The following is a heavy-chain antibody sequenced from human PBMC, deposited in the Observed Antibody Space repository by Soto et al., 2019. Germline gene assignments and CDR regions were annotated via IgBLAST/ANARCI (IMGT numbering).Heavy chain of an antibody. CDR3: ARPPHCNSTSCSGMDV. CDR2: IYPGDSDT. CDR1: GYSFTSYW. V-gene: IGHV5-51*01. Sequence: EVQLVQSGAEVKKPGESLKISCKGSGYSFTSYWIGWVRQMPGKGLEWMGIIYPGDSDTRYSPYFQGQVTISADKSISTAHLQWCSQKASDPARYYCARPPHCNSTSCSGMDVWGQGTTVTVSS. D-gene: IGHD2-2*01. J-gene: IGHJ6*02.